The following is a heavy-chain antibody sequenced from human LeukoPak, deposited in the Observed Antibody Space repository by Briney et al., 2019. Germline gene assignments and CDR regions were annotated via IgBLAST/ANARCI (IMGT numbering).Heavy chain of an antibody. D-gene: IGHD2-15*01. J-gene: IGHJ4*02. CDR1: GGSISSYY. CDR2: IYYSGST. Sequence: SSETLSLTCTVSGGSISSYYWSWIRQPPGKGLEWIGYIYYSGSTNYNPSLKSRVTISVDTSKNQFSLKLSSVTAADTAVYYCAREYCSGGSCYLDYWGQGTLVTVSS. CDR3: AREYCSGGSCYLDY. V-gene: IGHV4-59*12.